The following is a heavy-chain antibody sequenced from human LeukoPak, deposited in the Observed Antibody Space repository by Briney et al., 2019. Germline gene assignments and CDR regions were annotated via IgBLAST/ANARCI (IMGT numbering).Heavy chain of an antibody. CDR1: GGSISSSGYY. CDR2: IYYSGST. V-gene: IGHV4-39*01. J-gene: IGHJ5*02. D-gene: IGHD1-26*01. Sequence: SETLSLICTVSGGSISSSGYYWGWIRQPPGKGLEWIASIYYSGSTYYNPSLKSRVTISVDTSKNQLSLKLSSLTAADTAVYYCARHEYSGSYYGLSWFDPWGQGTLVTVSS. CDR3: ARHEYSGSYYGLSWFDP.